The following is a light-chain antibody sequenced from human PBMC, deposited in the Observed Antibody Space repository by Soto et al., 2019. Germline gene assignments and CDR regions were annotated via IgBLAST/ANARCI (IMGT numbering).Light chain of an antibody. J-gene: IGKJ4*01. CDR3: QQRGT. CDR2: DAS. CDR1: ESISTD. Sequence: EIVLTQSPATLSFSPGESATISCRATESISTDLAWYQQKPGQAPRLVIFDASKRATGIPVRLSGSGSGTDFTLTISGLEPEDFAVYYCQQRGTFGGGTKVDIK. V-gene: IGKV3-11*01.